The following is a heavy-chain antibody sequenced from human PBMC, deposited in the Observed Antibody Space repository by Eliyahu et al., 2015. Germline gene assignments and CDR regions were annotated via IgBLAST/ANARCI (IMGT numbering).Heavy chain of an antibody. Sequence: QVQLVESGGGLVKPGXSLXLSCXASGFTFXDYYMXXXRXAPGKGLEWVSYISSSGSTIYYADSVKGRFTISRDNAKNSLYLQMNSLRAEDTAVYYCARDLNVQKIYDTPVDYWGQGTLVTVSS. CDR2: ISSSGSTI. V-gene: IGHV3-11*01. CDR3: ARDLNVQKIYDTPVDY. J-gene: IGHJ4*02. D-gene: IGHD3-16*01. CDR1: GFTFXDYY.